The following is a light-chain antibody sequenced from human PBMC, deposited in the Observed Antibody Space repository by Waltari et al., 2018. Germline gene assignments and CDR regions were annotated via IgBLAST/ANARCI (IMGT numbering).Light chain of an antibody. CDR2: GST. CDR1: QSIGRA. CDR3: QRNDRLPVT. V-gene: IGKV3-20*01. J-gene: IGKJ1*01. Sequence: MVLTQSPGTLPLSPGERANLSCRASQSIGRALIWYQQKPGQAPRLLIYGSTPRAPGTPDRFSGSGSGTDFSFTLSRLEPEDCAVYYCQRNDRLPVTFGQGTKVEIK.